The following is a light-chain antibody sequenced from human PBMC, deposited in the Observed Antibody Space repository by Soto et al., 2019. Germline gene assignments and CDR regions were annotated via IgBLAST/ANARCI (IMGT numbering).Light chain of an antibody. V-gene: IGKV1-39*01. J-gene: IGKJ1*01. CDR1: QSISSY. Sequence: DIQMTQSPSSLSASVGDRVTITCRASQSISSYLNWYKQKPGKAPKLLIYAASSLQSGVPSRFSGSGSGTDFTLTISSLRPEDFATYYCQHTYSTLWTFGQGTKVEIK. CDR3: QHTYSTLWT. CDR2: AAS.